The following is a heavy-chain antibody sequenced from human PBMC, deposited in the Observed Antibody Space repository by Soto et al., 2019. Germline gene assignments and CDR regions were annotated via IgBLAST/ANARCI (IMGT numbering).Heavy chain of an antibody. J-gene: IGHJ6*02. CDR3: ARHVKYYDSSGYYYSQNYYYYYGMDV. V-gene: IGHV5-10-1*01. D-gene: IGHD3-22*01. CDR2: IDPSDSYT. Sequence: GESLKISCKGSGYSFTSYWISWVRQMPGKGLEWMGRIDPSDSYTNYSPSFQGHVTISADKSISTAYLQWSSLKASDTAMYYCARHVKYYDSSGYYYSQNYYYYYGMDVWGQGTTVTVS. CDR1: GYSFTSYW.